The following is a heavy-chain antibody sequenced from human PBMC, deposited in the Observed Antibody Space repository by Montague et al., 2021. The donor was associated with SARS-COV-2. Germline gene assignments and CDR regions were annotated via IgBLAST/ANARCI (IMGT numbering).Heavy chain of an antibody. J-gene: IGHJ2*01. D-gene: IGHD2-21*01. CDR1: GGSISSHY. CDR2: IYYTGST. CDR3: ARPPPNCRRYLDL. Sequence: SETLSLTCTVSGGSISSHYWTWIRQPPGKGLEWIGYIYYTGSTNYNPSLKSRVAISVDTSKNQFSLSLRSVTAADTALYYCARPPPNCRRYLDLWGRGTLVTVSS. V-gene: IGHV4-59*11.